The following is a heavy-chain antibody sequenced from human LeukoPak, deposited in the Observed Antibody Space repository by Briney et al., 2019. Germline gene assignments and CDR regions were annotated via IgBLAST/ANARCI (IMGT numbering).Heavy chain of an antibody. V-gene: IGHV7-4-1*02. CDR2: INTNTGNP. CDR3: ARGGATHPLDY. CDR1: GYTFTDYT. J-gene: IGHJ4*02. D-gene: IGHD1-26*01. Sequence: GASVKVSCKASGYTFTDYTINWVRQAPGQGLEWMGWINTNTGNPTYAQGFTGRFVFSLDTSVTTAYLQISSLKAEDTAVYYCARGGATHPLDYWGQGTLVTVSS.